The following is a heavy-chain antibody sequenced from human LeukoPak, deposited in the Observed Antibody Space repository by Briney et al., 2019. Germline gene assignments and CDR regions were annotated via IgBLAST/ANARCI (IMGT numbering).Heavy chain of an antibody. J-gene: IGHJ3*02. D-gene: IGHD2-2*01. CDR2: IKQDGSEK. V-gene: IGHV3-7*01. CDR1: GFTFSSYW. Sequence: PGGSLRLSCAASGFTFSSYWMSWVRQAPGKGLEWVANIKQDGSEKYYVDSVKGRFTISRDDAKNSLYLQMNSLRAEDTAVYYCARDLGCSSTSCQPGAFDIWGQGTMVTVSS. CDR3: ARDLGCSSTSCQPGAFDI.